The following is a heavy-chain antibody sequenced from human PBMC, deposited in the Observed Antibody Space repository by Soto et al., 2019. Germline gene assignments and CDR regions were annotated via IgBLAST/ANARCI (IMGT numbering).Heavy chain of an antibody. CDR2: MNPNSGNT. V-gene: IGHV1-8*01. J-gene: IGHJ6*02. Sequence: QVQLVQSGAEVKKPGASVKVSCKASGDTFTNYDIKWVRQATGQGIEWMGWMNPNSGNTGYAQKFQGRATTTKNTSIITAYMELSSLRSEDTAVYYCARGRNGMDVWGQGTTVTVSS. CDR3: ARGRNGMDV. CDR1: GDTFTNYD.